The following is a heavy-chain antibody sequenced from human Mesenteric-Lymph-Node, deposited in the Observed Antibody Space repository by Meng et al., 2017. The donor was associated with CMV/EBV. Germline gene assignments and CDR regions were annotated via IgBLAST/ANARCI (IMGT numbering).Heavy chain of an antibody. CDR3: VKGGWLDD. Sequence: ESLKISCAASGFTFSSYSMNWVRQAPGEGLEWVSVITGRDDSPYYADSVKGRFTISRDKSRNTLFLQMNSLRVEDTALYYCVKGGWLDDWGQGTLVTVSS. J-gene: IGHJ4*02. V-gene: IGHV3-23*01. D-gene: IGHD2-15*01. CDR2: ITGRDDSP. CDR1: GFTFSSYS.